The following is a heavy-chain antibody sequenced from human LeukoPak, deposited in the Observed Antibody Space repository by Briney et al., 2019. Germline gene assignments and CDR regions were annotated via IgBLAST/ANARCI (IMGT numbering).Heavy chain of an antibody. CDR3: ARGYQTYYYYMDV. Sequence: SETLSLTCTVSGGSISSYYWSWIRQPPGKGLEWIGHVYYSGSTNYNPSLKSRVVISVDTSNNQFSLKLSSVTAADTALYYCARGYQTYYYYMDVWGKGTTVTVSS. CDR1: GGSISSYY. V-gene: IGHV4-59*01. CDR2: VYYSGST. J-gene: IGHJ6*03. D-gene: IGHD2-2*01.